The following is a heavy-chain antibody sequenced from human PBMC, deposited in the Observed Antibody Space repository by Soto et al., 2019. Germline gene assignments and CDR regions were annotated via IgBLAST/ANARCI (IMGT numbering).Heavy chain of an antibody. V-gene: IGHV4-61*01. D-gene: IGHD3-3*01. CDR3: ARALLTIFGVVNFDY. Sequence: SETLSLTCTVSGGSVSSGSYYWSWIRQPPGKGMEWIGYIYYSGSTNYNPSLKSRVTISVDTSKNQFSLKLSSVTAADTAVYYFARALLTIFGVVNFDYWGQGTLVTVSS. CDR1: GGSVSSGSYY. CDR2: IYYSGST. J-gene: IGHJ4*02.